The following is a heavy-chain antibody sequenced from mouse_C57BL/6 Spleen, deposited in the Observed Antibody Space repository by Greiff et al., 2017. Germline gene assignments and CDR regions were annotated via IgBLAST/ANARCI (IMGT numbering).Heavy chain of an antibody. CDR2: IYPRSGNT. Sequence: VQLQQSGAELARPGASVKLSCKASGYTFTSYGISWVKQRTGQGLEWIGEIYPRSGNTYYNEKFKGKATLTADKSSSTAYMELRSLTSEDSAVYVCARRRAYYSNYEGYFDVWGTGTTVTVSS. V-gene: IGHV1-81*01. J-gene: IGHJ1*03. CDR1: GYTFTSYG. CDR3: ARRRAYYSNYEGYFDV. D-gene: IGHD2-5*01.